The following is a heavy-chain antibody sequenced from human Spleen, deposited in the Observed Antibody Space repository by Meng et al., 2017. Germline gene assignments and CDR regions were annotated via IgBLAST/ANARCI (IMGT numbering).Heavy chain of an antibody. CDR2: INTNTGNP. Sequence: QFPLGQSGAEVKRPGASVKVSCKASGYTFNTYGITWVRQAPGQGLEWMGWINTNTGNPTYAQGFTGRFVFSLDTSVSTAYLQISSLKAEDTAVYYCAREQYYYDSSGYSPWGQGTLVTVSS. J-gene: IGHJ5*02. V-gene: IGHV7-4-1*02. CDR3: AREQYYYDSSGYSP. D-gene: IGHD3-22*01. CDR1: GYTFNTYG.